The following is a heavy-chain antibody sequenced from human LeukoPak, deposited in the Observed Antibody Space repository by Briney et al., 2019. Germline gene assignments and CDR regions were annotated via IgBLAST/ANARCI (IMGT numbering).Heavy chain of an antibody. CDR1: GFTFSSYS. V-gene: IGHV3-21*01. CDR2: ISSSSSYI. J-gene: IGHJ4*02. CDR3: ARERGYCSSTSCPFDY. D-gene: IGHD2-2*01. Sequence: KSGGSLRLSCAASGFTFSSYSMNWVRQAPGKGLEWVSSISSSSSYIYYADSVKGRFTISRDNAKNSLYLQMNSLRAEDTAVYYCARERGYCSSTSCPFDYWGQGTLVTVSS.